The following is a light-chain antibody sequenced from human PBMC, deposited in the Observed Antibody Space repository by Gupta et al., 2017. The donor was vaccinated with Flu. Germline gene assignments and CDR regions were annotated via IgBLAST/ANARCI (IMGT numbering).Light chain of an antibody. CDR2: KDT. J-gene: IGLJ3*02. CDR3: QASSTSGTDNSGTQGV. V-gene: IGLV3-25*03. CDR1: ALPNQY. Sequence: SYELTQPPSVSVSPGQTARITCSGDALPNQYAYWYQHKPGQAPVLVIYKDTERPPGIPERFYGYMSGKTVTLYISGVTEEDEADYYCQASSTSGTDNSGTQGVLGGGTKMTVL.